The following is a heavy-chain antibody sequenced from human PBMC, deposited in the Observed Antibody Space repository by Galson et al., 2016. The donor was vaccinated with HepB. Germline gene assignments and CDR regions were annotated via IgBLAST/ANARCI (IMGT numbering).Heavy chain of an antibody. V-gene: IGHV1-18*01. J-gene: IGHJ5*02. CDR3: AGGRSSPWVNWFAP. D-gene: IGHD6-6*01. CDR2: IRAYNGNT. CDR1: GYTFTSYG. Sequence: SVKVSCTASGYTFTSYGISWVRQAPGQGLEWIGWIRAYNGNTNYAPKFQARVTMTTDTSANTSYMELRSLRSADSAVYYCAGGRSSPWVNWFAPWGQGTLVTVSS.